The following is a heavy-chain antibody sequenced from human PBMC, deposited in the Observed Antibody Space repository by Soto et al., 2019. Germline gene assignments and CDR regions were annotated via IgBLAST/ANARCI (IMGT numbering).Heavy chain of an antibody. Sequence: QVHLVESGGGVVQPGGSLRLSCAGYGFDFNNYGMYWVRQAPGKGLEWVAFISFQGTNDYYAEAVKGRFTISKDYSKKTLFLQMNSLRADDTAMYYCVKLMFDHDSSGFSGDYWGQGTLVTVS. CDR1: GFDFNNYG. CDR2: ISFQGTND. CDR3: VKLMFDHDSSGFSGDY. J-gene: IGHJ4*02. D-gene: IGHD3-22*01. V-gene: IGHV3-30*18.